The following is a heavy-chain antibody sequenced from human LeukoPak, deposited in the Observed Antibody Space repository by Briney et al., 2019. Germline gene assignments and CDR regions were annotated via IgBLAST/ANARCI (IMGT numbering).Heavy chain of an antibody. CDR2: IKSKTDGGTT. CDR3: TTVFNILSFRHYYYYGMDG. Sequence: PGGSLRLSCAASGFTFSNAWMSWVRQAPGEGREWGGRIKSKTDGGTTDYAAPVKGRFTISRDDSTNTLYLQMNSLKTEDTAVYYCTTVFNILSFRHYYYYGMDGWGQGTTVTVSS. CDR1: GFTFSNAW. J-gene: IGHJ6*02. V-gene: IGHV3-15*01. D-gene: IGHD2-15*01.